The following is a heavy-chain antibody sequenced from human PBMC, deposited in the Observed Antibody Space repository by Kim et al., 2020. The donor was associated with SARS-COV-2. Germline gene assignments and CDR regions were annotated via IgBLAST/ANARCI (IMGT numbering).Heavy chain of an antibody. CDR1: RFNFSSYA. Sequence: GGSLRLSCAASRFNFSSYAMTWVRQAPGKGLEWVSAISYSGGNTYYADSVKGRFTISRDNSKNTLYLQMNGLRAEDTAVYYCATYSVGGAFDIWGQGTMVTVSS. J-gene: IGHJ3*02. D-gene: IGHD1-26*01. V-gene: IGHV3-23*01. CDR2: ISYSGGNT. CDR3: ATYSVGGAFDI.